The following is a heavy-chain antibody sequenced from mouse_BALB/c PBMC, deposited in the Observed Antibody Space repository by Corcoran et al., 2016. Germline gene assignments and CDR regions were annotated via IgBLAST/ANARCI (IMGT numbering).Heavy chain of an antibody. J-gene: IGHJ2*01. CDR1: GYTFTNYG. CDR2: INTYTGEP. CDR3: ARNGYDGYFDY. Sequence: QIQLVQSGPELKKPGETVKISCKASGYTFTNYGMNWVKQATGKGLKWMGWINTYTGEPTYADDFKGRFAFSLETSASTAYLQINNLKNEDMATYFCARNGYDGYFDYWGQGTTLTVSS. D-gene: IGHD2-2*01. V-gene: IGHV9-1*02.